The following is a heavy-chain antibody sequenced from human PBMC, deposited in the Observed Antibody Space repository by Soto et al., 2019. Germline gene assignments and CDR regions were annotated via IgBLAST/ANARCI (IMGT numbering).Heavy chain of an antibody. CDR2: IYTSGST. CDR3: AREGSSGWYDPYYYYYYGMDV. D-gene: IGHD6-19*01. CDR1: GGSISSYD. Sequence: PSETLSLTCTVSGGSISSYDWSGIRQPAGKGLEWIGRIYTSGSTNYNPSLKSRVTMSVDTSKNQFSLKLSSVTAADTAVYYCAREGSSGWYDPYYYYYYGMDVWGQGTTVTVSS. V-gene: IGHV4-4*07. J-gene: IGHJ6*02.